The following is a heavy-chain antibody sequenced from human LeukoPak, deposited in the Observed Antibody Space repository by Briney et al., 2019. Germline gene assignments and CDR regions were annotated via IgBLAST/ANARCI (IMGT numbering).Heavy chain of an antibody. CDR1: GGSISSGSYY. D-gene: IGHD2-8*01. Sequence: SETLSLTCTVSGGSISSGSYYWSWIRQPAGKGLEWIGRIYTSGSTNYNPSLKSRVTISVDTSKNQFSLKLSSVTAADTDVYYWARELKVPGTDWFDPLGRGTLVTVSS. CDR3: ARELKVPGTDWFDP. J-gene: IGHJ5*02. CDR2: IYTSGST. V-gene: IGHV4-61*02.